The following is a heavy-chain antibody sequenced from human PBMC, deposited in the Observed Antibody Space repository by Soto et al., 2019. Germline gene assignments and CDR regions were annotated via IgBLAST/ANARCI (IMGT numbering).Heavy chain of an antibody. Sequence: GASVKVSCKASGGTFSSYAISWVRQAPGQGLEWMGGIIPIFGTANYAQKFQGRVTITADESTSTAYMELSSLRSEDTAVYYCARARRSGYSYGFAFDIWGQGTMVTVSS. CDR1: GGTFSSYA. V-gene: IGHV1-69*13. J-gene: IGHJ3*02. CDR2: IIPIFGTA. D-gene: IGHD5-18*01. CDR3: ARARRSGYSYGFAFDI.